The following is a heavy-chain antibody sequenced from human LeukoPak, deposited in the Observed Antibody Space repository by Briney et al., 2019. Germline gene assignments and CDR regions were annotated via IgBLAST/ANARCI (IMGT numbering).Heavy chain of an antibody. CDR1: GYTFTSYD. CDR3: ARDLYRDSLPVSWFDP. CDR2: MNPNSGNT. J-gene: IGHJ5*02. V-gene: IGHV1-8*01. Sequence: GASVKVSCKASGYTFTSYDINWVRQATGQGLEWMGWMNPNSGNTGYAQKFQGRVTMTRDTSISTAYMELSSLRSDDTAVYYCARDLYRDSLPVSWFDPWGQGTLVTVSS. D-gene: IGHD4-11*01.